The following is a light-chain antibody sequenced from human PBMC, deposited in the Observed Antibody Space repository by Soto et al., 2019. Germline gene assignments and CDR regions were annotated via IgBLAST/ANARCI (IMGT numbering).Light chain of an antibody. Sequence: EIVLTQSPGTLSSSPGERATLYCRASQSNDNRYFAWYQHKPGQVPRLLIYATSSRATGIPDRFGGSGSGTDFTLTINRLEPEDFAVYYCQQYFASSWTFGQGTKVDIK. V-gene: IGKV3-20*01. CDR3: QQYFASSWT. CDR2: ATS. J-gene: IGKJ1*01. CDR1: QSNDNRY.